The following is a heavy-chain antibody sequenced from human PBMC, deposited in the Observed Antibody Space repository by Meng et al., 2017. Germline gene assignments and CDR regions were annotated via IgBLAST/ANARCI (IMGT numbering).Heavy chain of an antibody. CDR2: INPNSGGT. D-gene: IGHD6-13*01. Sequence: ASAKVSCKASGYTFTGYYMHWLRQAPGQGLEWMGWINPNSGGTNYAQKFQGRVAMTRDTSISTAYMELSRLRSDDTAVYYCAREGIAAAGILCAFDIWGQGTMVTVSS. J-gene: IGHJ3*02. CDR1: GYTFTGYY. CDR3: AREGIAAAGILCAFDI. V-gene: IGHV1-2*02.